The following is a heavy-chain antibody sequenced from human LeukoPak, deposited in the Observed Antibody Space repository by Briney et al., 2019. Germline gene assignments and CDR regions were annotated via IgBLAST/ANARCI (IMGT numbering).Heavy chain of an antibody. CDR2: ISSSSSYI. CDR3: AKDIGFGITMFRAMDV. D-gene: IGHD3-10*01. J-gene: IGHJ6*04. Sequence: GGSLRLSCAASGFTFSSYSMNWVRQAPGKGLEWVSSISSSSSYIYYADSVKGRFTISRDNAKNSLFLQMNSLKTEDTALYYCAKDIGFGITMFRAMDVWGKGTTVTISS. V-gene: IGHV3-21*04. CDR1: GFTFSSYS.